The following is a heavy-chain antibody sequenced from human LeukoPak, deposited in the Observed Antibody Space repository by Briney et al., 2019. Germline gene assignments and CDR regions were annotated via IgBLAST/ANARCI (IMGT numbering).Heavy chain of an antibody. D-gene: IGHD6-19*01. CDR2: INHSGST. Sequence: SETLSLTCAVYGGSFSGYYWSWIRQPLGKGLEWIGEINHSGSTNYNPSLKSRVTISVDTSKNQFSLKPSSVTAADTAVYYCATHSGWNPAYYYYMDVWGKGTTVTVSS. J-gene: IGHJ6*03. CDR3: ATHSGWNPAYYYYMDV. V-gene: IGHV4-34*01. CDR1: GGSFSGYY.